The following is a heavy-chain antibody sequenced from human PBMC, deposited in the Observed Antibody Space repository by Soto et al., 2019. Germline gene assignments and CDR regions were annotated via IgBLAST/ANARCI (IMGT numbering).Heavy chain of an antibody. J-gene: IGHJ4*02. CDR2: ISGTGDTT. CDR3: AKGYCSSTSCSFDY. Sequence: GSLRLSCAASVFTFTNFAMNWVRQAPGKGLEWVSVISGTGDTTYSADSVKGRFTISRDNSMNTAFLQMNSLRAEDTALYYCAKGYCSSTSCSFDYWGQGTLVTVS. CDR1: VFTFTNFA. V-gene: IGHV3-23*01. D-gene: IGHD2-2*01.